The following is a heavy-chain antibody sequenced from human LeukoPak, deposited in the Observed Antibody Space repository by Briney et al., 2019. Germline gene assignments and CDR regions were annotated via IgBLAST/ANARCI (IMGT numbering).Heavy chain of an antibody. Sequence: PSETLSLTCAVYGGSFSGYYWSWIRQPPGKGLEWIGEINHSGSTNYNPSLKSRVTISVDTSKNQFSLKLSSVTAADTAAYYCARARENIVVVPAAIRDYYFDCWGRGTLDTVST. D-gene: IGHD2-2*01. CDR1: GGSFSGYY. J-gene: IGHJ4*02. V-gene: IGHV4-34*01. CDR2: INHSGST. CDR3: ARARENIVVVPAAIRDYYFDC.